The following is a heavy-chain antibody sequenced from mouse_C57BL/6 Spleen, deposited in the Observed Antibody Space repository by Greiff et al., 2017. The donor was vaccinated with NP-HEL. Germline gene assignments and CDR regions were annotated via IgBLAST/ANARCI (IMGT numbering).Heavy chain of an antibody. J-gene: IGHJ3*01. CDR2: IDPSDSYT. CDR1: GYTFTSYW. V-gene: IGHV1-69*01. Sequence: QVQLKQPGAELVMPGASVKLSCKASGYTFTSYWMPWVKQRPGQGLEWIGEIDPSDSYTNYNQKFKGKSTLTVDKSSSTAYMQLSSLTSEDSAVYYCASAYYSKPFAYWGQGTLVTVSA. D-gene: IGHD2-5*01. CDR3: ASAYYSKPFAY.